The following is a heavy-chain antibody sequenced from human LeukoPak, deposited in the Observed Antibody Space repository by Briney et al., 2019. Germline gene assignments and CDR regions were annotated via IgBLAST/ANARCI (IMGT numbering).Heavy chain of an antibody. CDR3: ARRSRSGYVLDS. D-gene: IGHD5-12*01. J-gene: IGHJ4*02. Sequence: SETLSLTCIVSGGSMSGYYWSWIRQPPGKGLEWIGYTFSSGATTYNPSLKSRVTISVDTSGSQFSLNLSSVTAADTAVYFCARRSRSGYVLDSWGQGTLVTVTS. V-gene: IGHV4-4*09. CDR2: TFSSGAT. CDR1: GGSMSGYY.